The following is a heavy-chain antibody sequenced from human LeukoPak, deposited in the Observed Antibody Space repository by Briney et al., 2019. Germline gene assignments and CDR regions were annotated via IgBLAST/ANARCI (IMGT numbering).Heavy chain of an antibody. CDR2: IYYSGST. D-gene: IGHD6-13*01. Sequence: NPSETLSLTCTVSGGSISSSSYYWGWIRQPPGKGLEWIGSIYYSGSTYYNPSLKSRATISADTSKDQFSLKLASVTAADTAVYYCATGYSSTWYYFDYWGQGTLVTVSS. CDR1: GGSISSSSYY. V-gene: IGHV4-39*07. J-gene: IGHJ4*02. CDR3: ATGYSSTWYYFDY.